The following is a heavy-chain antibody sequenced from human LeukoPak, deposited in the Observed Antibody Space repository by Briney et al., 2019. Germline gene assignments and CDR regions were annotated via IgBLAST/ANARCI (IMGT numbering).Heavy chain of an antibody. CDR2: IYPGGSET. D-gene: IGHD5-24*01. J-gene: IGHJ4*02. CDR1: GYSFSSYW. V-gene: IGHV5-51*01. CDR3: ARASRDGYNQNFDH. Sequence: GESLKISCKGLGYSFSSYWNAWVRQRPGKGLEWMGIIYPGGSETRYDPSFQGQVTISADSSTSTTYLQWSSLRASDTAMYYCARASRDGYNQNFDHWGQGTLVTVSS.